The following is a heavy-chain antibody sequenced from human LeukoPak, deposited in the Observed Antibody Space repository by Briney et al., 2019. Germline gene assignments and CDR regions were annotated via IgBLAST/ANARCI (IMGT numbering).Heavy chain of an antibody. J-gene: IGHJ4*02. CDR3: ANRGGEGFDY. V-gene: IGHV3-23*01. CDR2: ISGSGGST. Sequence: PGGSLRLSCAASGFTFSSYGMHWVRQAPGKGLEWVSAISGSGGSTYYADSVKGRFTISRDNSKNTLYLQMNSLRAEDTAVYYCANRGGEGFDYWGQGTLVTVSS. D-gene: IGHD2-21*01. CDR1: GFTFSSYG.